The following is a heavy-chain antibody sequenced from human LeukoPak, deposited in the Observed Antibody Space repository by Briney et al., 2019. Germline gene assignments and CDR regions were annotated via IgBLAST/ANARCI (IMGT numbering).Heavy chain of an antibody. CDR1: GFTFSSYA. CDR3: AKGSRAIAVAGTGDYFDF. J-gene: IGHJ4*02. CDR2: VSNDGSNK. V-gene: IGHV3-30*07. D-gene: IGHD6-19*01. Sequence: PGRSLRLSCAASGFTFSSYALHWVRQAPGKGLEWVAVVSNDGSNKYYADSVKGRFTISRDNSKNTLYLQMNSLRAEDTALYYCAKGSRAIAVAGTGDYFDFWGQGTLVTVSS.